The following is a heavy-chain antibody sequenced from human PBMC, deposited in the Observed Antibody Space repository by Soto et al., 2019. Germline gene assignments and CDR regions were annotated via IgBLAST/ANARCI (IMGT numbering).Heavy chain of an antibody. D-gene: IGHD3-3*01. Sequence: QVQLVQSGAEVKKPGASGKVSCKASGYTFTSYGISWVRQAPGQGLEWMGWISAYNGNTNYAQKLQGRVTMTTDTSTSRAYIEPRSLRSDDTAVYYCARWDDFWSRFAFDIWGQGTMVTVSS. CDR1: GYTFTSYG. CDR2: ISAYNGNT. V-gene: IGHV1-18*01. J-gene: IGHJ3*02. CDR3: ARWDDFWSRFAFDI.